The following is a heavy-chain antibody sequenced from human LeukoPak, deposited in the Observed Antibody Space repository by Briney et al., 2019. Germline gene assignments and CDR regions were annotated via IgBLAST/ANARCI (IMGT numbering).Heavy chain of an antibody. CDR3: AGEDRGVAGSFDY. Sequence: ASVKVSCKVSGYTLTELSMHWVRQAPGKGLEWMGGFDPEDGETIYTQNLQGRVIMTEDTSTDTAYMELSSLRSEDTAVYYCAGEDRGVAGSFDYWGQGSLVTVSS. V-gene: IGHV1-24*01. D-gene: IGHD6-19*01. CDR1: GYTLTELS. CDR2: FDPEDGET. J-gene: IGHJ4*02.